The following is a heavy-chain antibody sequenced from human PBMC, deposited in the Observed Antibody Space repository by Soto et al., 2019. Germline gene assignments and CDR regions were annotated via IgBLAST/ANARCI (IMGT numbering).Heavy chain of an antibody. J-gene: IGHJ4*02. CDR2: IMPMFGSA. CDR3: ARGSIAAASYFDY. Sequence: QVQLVQSGAEVKKPGSSVKVSCKASGGTFSSYAISWVRQAPGQGLEWMGAIMPMFGSANYAQKCQGTVTITADESTSTAYMELSSVRSDDTAVYYCARGSIAAASYFDYWGQGTLITVSS. V-gene: IGHV1-69*01. D-gene: IGHD6-25*01. CDR1: GGTFSSYA.